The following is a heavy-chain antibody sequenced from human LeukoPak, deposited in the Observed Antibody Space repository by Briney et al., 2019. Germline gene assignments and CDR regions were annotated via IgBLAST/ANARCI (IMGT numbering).Heavy chain of an antibody. Sequence: SETLSLTCAVYGGSFSGYYWSWIRQPPGKGLEWIGEINHSGSTNYNPSLKSRVTISVDTSKNQFSLKLSSVTAADTAVYYCARVIAVAGSPFDYWGQGTLVSVSS. CDR2: INHSGST. J-gene: IGHJ4*02. V-gene: IGHV4-34*01. D-gene: IGHD6-19*01. CDR3: ARVIAVAGSPFDY. CDR1: GGSFSGYY.